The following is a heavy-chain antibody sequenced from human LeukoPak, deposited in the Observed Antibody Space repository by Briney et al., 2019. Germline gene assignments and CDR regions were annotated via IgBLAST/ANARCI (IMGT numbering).Heavy chain of an antibody. CDR1: GGSISSSNYY. D-gene: IGHD3-3*01. Sequence: SETLSLTCTVSGGSISSSNYYWGWLRQPPGTGLEWVGNIYYSGSTYYNPSLKSRVTISEDTSKNQFSLKLSSVTAADAAVYYCARSYDIWSARVFFDYWGQGNLVTVSS. CDR2: IYYSGST. V-gene: IGHV4-39*07. J-gene: IGHJ4*02. CDR3: ARSYDIWSARVFFDY.